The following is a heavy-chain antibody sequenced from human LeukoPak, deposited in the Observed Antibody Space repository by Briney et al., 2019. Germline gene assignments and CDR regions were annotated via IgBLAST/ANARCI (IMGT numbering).Heavy chain of an antibody. CDR1: GGSMSSSRYY. V-gene: IGHV4-30-4*08. Sequence: SETLSLTCTVSGGSMSSSRYYWGWIRQPPGKGLEWIGYIYYSGSTYYNPSLKSRVTISVDTSKNQFSLKLSSVTAADTAVYYCARDWAGDSSGYYYRDYYYYYGMDVWGQGTTVTVSS. D-gene: IGHD3-22*01. J-gene: IGHJ6*02. CDR3: ARDWAGDSSGYYYRDYYYYYGMDV. CDR2: IYYSGST.